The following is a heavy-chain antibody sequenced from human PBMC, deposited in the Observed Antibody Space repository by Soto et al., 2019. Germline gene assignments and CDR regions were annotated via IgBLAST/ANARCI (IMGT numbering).Heavy chain of an antibody. CDR1: GFTFSSYS. J-gene: IGHJ6*02. Sequence: EVQLVESGGGLVKPGGSLRLSCAASGFTFSSYSMNWVRQAPGKGLEWVSSISSSSSYIYYADSVKGRFTISRDNAKNSLYLQMNSLRAEDTAVYYCARDLYCSGGCCYSDYYYGMDVWGQGTTVTVSS. CDR3: ARDLYCSGGCCYSDYYYGMDV. D-gene: IGHD2-15*01. V-gene: IGHV3-21*01. CDR2: ISSSSSYI.